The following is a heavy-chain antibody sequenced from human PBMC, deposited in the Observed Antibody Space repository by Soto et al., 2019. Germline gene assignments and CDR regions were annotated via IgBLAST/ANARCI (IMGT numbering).Heavy chain of an antibody. J-gene: IGHJ6*02. Sequence: PGGSLRLSCAASGFTFSSYGMHWVRQAPGKGLEWVAVIWFDGSNKYYADSVKGRFTLSRDNSKNTLYLQMNSLRAEDTAVYYCARDGLVVVAADTPYYYYGMDVWGQGTTVTVSS. V-gene: IGHV3-33*01. CDR2: IWFDGSNK. CDR1: GFTFSSYG. D-gene: IGHD2-15*01. CDR3: ARDGLVVVAADTPYYYYGMDV.